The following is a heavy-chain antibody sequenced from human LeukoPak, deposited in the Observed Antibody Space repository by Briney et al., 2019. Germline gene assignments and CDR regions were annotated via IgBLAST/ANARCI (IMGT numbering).Heavy chain of an antibody. CDR2: LYSDGNT. CDR1: GFTVITND. D-gene: IGHD1-14*01. J-gene: IGHJ4*02. V-gene: IGHV3-53*01. CDR3: ARGVEPLAANTLAY. Sequence: GGSLRLSCAASGFTVITNDMTWVRQAPGKGLEWVSVLYSDGNTKYADSVQGRFTIPRDNSKNTLYLEMNSLSPDDTAVYYCARGVEPLAANTLAYWGQGTLVTVSS.